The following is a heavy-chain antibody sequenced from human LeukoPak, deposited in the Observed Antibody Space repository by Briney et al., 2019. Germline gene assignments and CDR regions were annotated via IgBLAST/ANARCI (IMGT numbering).Heavy chain of an antibody. Sequence: SVKVSCKASGGTFSSYAISWVRQAPGQGLEWMGGIIPIFGTANYAQKFQGRVTITAGKSTSTAYMELNSLRSEDTAMYYCASEASRLDNWDGDSWGQGSLVTVSS. J-gene: IGHJ4*02. CDR3: ASEASRLDNWDGDS. CDR1: GGTFSSYA. D-gene: IGHD1-20*01. CDR2: IIPIFGTA. V-gene: IGHV1-69*06.